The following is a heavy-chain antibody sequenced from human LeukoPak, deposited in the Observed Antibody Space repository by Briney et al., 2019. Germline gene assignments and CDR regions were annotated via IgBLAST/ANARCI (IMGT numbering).Heavy chain of an antibody. J-gene: IGHJ4*02. CDR2: ISAYNGNT. D-gene: IGHD3-10*01. CDR3: ATDRDAHYYGSGSDFDY. Sequence: ASVKVSCKASGYTFTSFGISWVRQAPGQGLEWMGWISAYNGNTNYAQKLQGRVTMTTDTSTSTAYIELRGLRSDDTAVYYCATDRDAHYYGSGSDFDYWGQGTLVTVSS. V-gene: IGHV1-18*01. CDR1: GYTFTSFG.